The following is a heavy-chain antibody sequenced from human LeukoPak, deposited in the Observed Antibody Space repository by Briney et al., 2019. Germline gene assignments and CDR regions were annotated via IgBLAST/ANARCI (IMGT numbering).Heavy chain of an antibody. CDR1: GFTFSSYG. CDR2: IWYDGSNK. V-gene: IGHV3-33*08. D-gene: IGHD4-11*01. CDR3: ARDVTGPGVDV. J-gene: IGHJ6*02. Sequence: PGGFLRLSCAASGFTFSSYGMHWVRQAPGKGLEWVAVIWYDGSNKYYADSVKGRFTISRDNSKNTLYLQMDSLRAEDAAVYYCARDVTGPGVDVWGHGTTVTVSS.